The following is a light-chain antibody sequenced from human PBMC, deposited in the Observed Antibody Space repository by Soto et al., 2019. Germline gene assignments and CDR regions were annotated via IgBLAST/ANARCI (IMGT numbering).Light chain of an antibody. CDR2: AAS. V-gene: IGKV1-9*01. CDR3: QQLISYPLN. J-gene: IGKJ4*01. CDR1: QAISNY. Sequence: DIHLTQSPSFLSASLGDRVTITCRASQAISNYLAWYQQKPGKAPKVLISAASTLQSGVPSRFSGSGSATEFTLTISSLQPEDCATYYCQQLISYPLNFGGGTKAEIK.